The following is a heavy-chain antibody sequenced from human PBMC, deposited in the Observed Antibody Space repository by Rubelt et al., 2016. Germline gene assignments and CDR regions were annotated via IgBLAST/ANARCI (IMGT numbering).Heavy chain of an antibody. Sequence: QVQLVQSGAEVKKPGASVKVSCKASGYTFTSYGISWVRQAPGQGLEWMGWISAYNGNTNYAQKFQGGGTMTTDTSTSTAYMGLRSLRSDDTAVYYCARVISGVEYSSSWHFDYWGQGTLVTVSS. CDR1: GYTFTSYG. J-gene: IGHJ4*02. D-gene: IGHD6-13*01. CDR2: ISAYNGNT. CDR3: ARVISGVEYSSSWHFDY. V-gene: IGHV1-18*01.